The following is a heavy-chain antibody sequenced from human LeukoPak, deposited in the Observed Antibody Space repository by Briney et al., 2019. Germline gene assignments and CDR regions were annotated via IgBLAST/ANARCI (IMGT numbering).Heavy chain of an antibody. CDR1: EFTLSSYA. D-gene: IGHD3-22*01. J-gene: IGHJ4*02. Sequence: GGPLRLSFPASEFTLSSYAIHGFGQAPAKGLGGGAVIWYDGSNKYYADSVKGRFTISRDNSKNTLYLQMNSLRAEDTAVYYCARDLGLVVITAIDYWGQGTLVTVSS. CDR2: IWYDGSNK. V-gene: IGHV3-33*01. CDR3: ARDLGLVVITAIDY.